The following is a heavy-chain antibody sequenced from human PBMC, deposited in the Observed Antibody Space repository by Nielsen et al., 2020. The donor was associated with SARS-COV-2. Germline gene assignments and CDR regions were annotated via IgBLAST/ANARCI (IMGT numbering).Heavy chain of an antibody. J-gene: IGHJ6*03. CDR2: VYHSGAT. CDR1: GGSVNTHAW. Sequence: SETLSLTCAVFGGSVNTHAWWSWVRQAPGQGLEWIGEVYHSGATNYNPSLRSRVTLSMDKSRRHFSLRLASVSAADTAVYFCARGHLVVVPSPILGLGPFFYSFYLDVWGKGTTVIVSS. CDR3: ARGHLVVVPSPILGLGPFFYSFYLDV. V-gene: IGHV4-4*02. D-gene: IGHD2-2*02.